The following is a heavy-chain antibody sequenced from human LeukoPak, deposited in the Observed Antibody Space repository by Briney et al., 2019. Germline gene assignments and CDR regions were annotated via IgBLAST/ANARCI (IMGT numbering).Heavy chain of an antibody. CDR3: ARLGGIPRSCFDY. Sequence: SETLSLTCAVYGGSFSGYYWSWIRQPPGKGLEWIGYIYYSGSTNYNPSLKSRVTISVDTSKNQFSLKLSSVTAADTAVYYCARLGGIPRSCFDYWGQGTLVTVSS. J-gene: IGHJ4*02. V-gene: IGHV4-59*08. CDR1: GGSFSGYY. D-gene: IGHD2-15*01. CDR2: IYYSGST.